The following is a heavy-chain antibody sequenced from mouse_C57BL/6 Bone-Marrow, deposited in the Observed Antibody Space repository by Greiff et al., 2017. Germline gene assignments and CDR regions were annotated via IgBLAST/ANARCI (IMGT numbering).Heavy chain of an antibody. Sequence: QVQLQQSGAELVKPGASVKMSCKASGYTFTSYWITWVKQRPGQGLEWIGDIYPGSGSTNYNEKFKSKATLTVDTSSSTAYMQLSSLTSEDSAVYYCARESIDYYGSRRDYAMDYWGQGTSVTVSS. CDR1: GYTFTSYW. CDR2: IYPGSGST. CDR3: ARESIDYYGSRRDYAMDY. V-gene: IGHV1-55*01. D-gene: IGHD1-1*01. J-gene: IGHJ4*01.